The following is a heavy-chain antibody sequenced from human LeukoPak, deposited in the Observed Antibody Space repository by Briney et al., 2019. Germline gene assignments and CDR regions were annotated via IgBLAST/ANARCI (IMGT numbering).Heavy chain of an antibody. CDR3: AKDLGAHGYNSEFYYGMDV. V-gene: IGHV3-9*01. CDR1: GFTFDDYA. D-gene: IGHD5-24*01. CDR2: ISWNSGSI. J-gene: IGHJ6*02. Sequence: GGSLRLSCAASGFTFDDYAMHWVRQAPGKGLEWVSGISWNSGSIGYADSVKGRFTISRDNAKNSLYLQMNSLRAEDTALYYCAKDLGAHGYNSEFYYGMDVWGQGTTVTVSS.